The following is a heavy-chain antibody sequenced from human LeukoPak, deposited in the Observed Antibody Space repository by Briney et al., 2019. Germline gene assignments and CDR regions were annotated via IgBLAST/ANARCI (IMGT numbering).Heavy chain of an antibody. Sequence: PGGSLRLSCAASGFTFSSYNMNWVRQAPGKGLEWVSSISSSSSYIYYADSVKGRFTISRDNAKNSLYLQMNSLRAEDTAVYYCASIDGNNYYGMDVWGQGTTVTVSS. V-gene: IGHV3-21*01. CDR2: ISSSSSYI. J-gene: IGHJ6*02. CDR3: ASIDGNNYYGMDV. D-gene: IGHD1-14*01. CDR1: GFTFSSYN.